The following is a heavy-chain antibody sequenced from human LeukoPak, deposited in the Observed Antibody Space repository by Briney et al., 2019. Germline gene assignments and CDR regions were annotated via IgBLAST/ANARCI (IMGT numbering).Heavy chain of an antibody. CDR2: ISYDGSNK. CDR3: ARARSLYNWNYKGWFDP. J-gene: IGHJ5*02. D-gene: IGHD1-7*01. CDR1: GFTFSSYA. Sequence: PGRSLRLSCAASGFTFSSYATHWVRQAPGKGLEWVAVISYDGSNKYYADSVKGRFTISSDNSKNTLYLQMNSLRAEDTAVYYCARARSLYNWNYKGWFDPWGQGTLVTVSS. V-gene: IGHV3-30-3*01.